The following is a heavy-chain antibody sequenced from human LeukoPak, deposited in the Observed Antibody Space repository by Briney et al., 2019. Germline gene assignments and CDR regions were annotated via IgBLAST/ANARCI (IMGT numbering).Heavy chain of an antibody. V-gene: IGHV1-2*02. D-gene: IGHD1-1*01. CDR1: GYTFTGYY. CDR3: ARGPAHRLEPIDY. Sequence: ASVKVSCKASGYTFTGYYMHWVRQAPGQGLELMGWINPNSGGTNYAQKFQGRVTMTRDTSISTAYMELSRLRSDDTAVYYCARGPAHRLEPIDYWGQGTLVTVSS. J-gene: IGHJ4*02. CDR2: INPNSGGT.